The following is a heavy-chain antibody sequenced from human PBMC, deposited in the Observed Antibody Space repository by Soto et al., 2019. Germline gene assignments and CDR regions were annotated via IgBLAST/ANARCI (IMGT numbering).Heavy chain of an antibody. Sequence: QMQLVQSGPEVKKPGTSVKVSCKASGFTFTSSAMQWVRQARGQRLEWIGWIVVGSGNTNYAPKFQERVTITRDMSTSTAYMELSSLRSEDTAVYYCAPDPGYYDSSGLLCPGGFCYYYYGMDVWGQGTTVTVSS. CDR1: GFTFTSSA. CDR2: IVVGSGNT. D-gene: IGHD3-22*01. J-gene: IGHJ6*02. CDR3: APDPGYYDSSGLLCPGGFCYYYYGMDV. V-gene: IGHV1-58*02.